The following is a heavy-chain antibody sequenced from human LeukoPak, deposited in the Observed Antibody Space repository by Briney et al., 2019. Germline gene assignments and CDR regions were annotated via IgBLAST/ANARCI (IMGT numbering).Heavy chain of an antibody. V-gene: IGHV1-2*02. CDR1: GYTFSDYY. Sequence: ASVKVSFKASGYTFSDYYMHWVRQAPGQGLEWMGWVNPNSGGTNYAQKFRGRFTMTRDTSINTAYMEVSGLRSDDTAVYYCSRGAPTIAMTGTGLDYWGQGTLVAVSS. CDR3: SRGAPTIAMTGTGLDY. J-gene: IGHJ4*02. D-gene: IGHD6-19*01. CDR2: VNPNSGGT.